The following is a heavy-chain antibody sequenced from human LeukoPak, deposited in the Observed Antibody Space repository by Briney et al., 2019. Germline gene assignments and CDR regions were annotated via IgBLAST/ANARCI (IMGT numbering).Heavy chain of an antibody. V-gene: IGHV3-21*01. CDR3: ARDYYDSSGYYGTFDY. CDR2: ISSSSSYI. CDR1: GFTFSSYS. J-gene: IGHJ4*02. Sequence: PGGSLRLSCAASGFTFSSYSMNWVRQAPGKGLEWVSSISSSSSYIYYADSLKGRFTISRDNAKNPLYLQMNSLRAEDTAVYYCARDYYDSSGYYGTFDYWGQGTLVTVSS. D-gene: IGHD3-22*01.